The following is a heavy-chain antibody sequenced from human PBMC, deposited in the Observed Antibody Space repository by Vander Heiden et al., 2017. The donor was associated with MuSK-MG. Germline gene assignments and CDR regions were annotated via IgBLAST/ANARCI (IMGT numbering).Heavy chain of an antibody. CDR2: RRHAGIEK. CDR3: ARVHGGNSFWGAV. CDR1: GYPFSACW. Sequence: EVQMVESGGGLVQTGGSLRPSCVGSGYPFSACWMTWVRQAPGKGLEWVANRRHAGIEKFYLDSVKGRFTISRDDTKNSLYLQMNSLRVEDTAVYYCARVHGGNSFWGAVWGPGTLVTVSS. D-gene: IGHD2-21*02. J-gene: IGHJ4*02. V-gene: IGHV3-7*01.